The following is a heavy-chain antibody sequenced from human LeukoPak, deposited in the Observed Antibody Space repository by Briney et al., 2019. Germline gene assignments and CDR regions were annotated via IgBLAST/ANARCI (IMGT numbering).Heavy chain of an antibody. CDR3: VRGPYGSGSYR. CDR2: IWYDGSNK. Sequence: GGSLRLSCAASGFTFSSYGMHWVRQAPGKGLEGVASIWYDGSNKYYADSVKARFTISRGNSKNTLSLQMNSLRAEDTAVYYCVRGPYGSGSYRWGQGTLVTVSA. V-gene: IGHV3-33*01. CDR1: GFTFSSYG. J-gene: IGHJ4*02. D-gene: IGHD3-10*01.